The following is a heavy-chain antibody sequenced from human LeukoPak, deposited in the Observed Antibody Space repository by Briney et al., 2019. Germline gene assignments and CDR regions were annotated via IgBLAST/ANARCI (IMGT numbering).Heavy chain of an antibody. Sequence: PGGSLRLSCAASGFTFDDYGMSWVRQAPGKGLEWVSGINWNGGSTGYADSVKGRSSISRDNAKNSLYLQMNSLRAEDTALYYCARSRGFGGSFDYWGQGTLVTVSS. V-gene: IGHV3-20*04. CDR3: ARSRGFGGSFDY. CDR2: INWNGGST. J-gene: IGHJ4*02. CDR1: GFTFDDYG. D-gene: IGHD3-3*01.